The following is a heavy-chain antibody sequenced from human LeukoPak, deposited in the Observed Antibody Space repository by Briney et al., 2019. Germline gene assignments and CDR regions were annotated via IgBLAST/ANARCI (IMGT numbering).Heavy chain of an antibody. J-gene: IGHJ4*02. D-gene: IGHD3-16*02. CDR1: GFTFSSYA. Sequence: GGSLRLSCVASGFTFSSYAMSWVRQAPGKGLEWVSAISGSGGSTYYADSVKGRFTISRDNAKNSLFLQLSSLRVEDTAVYYCARGSMHIYHLYTDYWGQGTLVTVSS. CDR2: ISGSGGST. V-gene: IGHV3-23*01. CDR3: ARGSMHIYHLYTDY.